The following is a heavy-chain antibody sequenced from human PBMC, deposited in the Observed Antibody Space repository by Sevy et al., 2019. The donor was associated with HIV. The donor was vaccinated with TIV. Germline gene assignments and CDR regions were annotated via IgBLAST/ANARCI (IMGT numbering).Heavy chain of an antibody. CDR1: GFAFSSYT. J-gene: IGHJ5*02. D-gene: IGHD3-10*01. Sequence: GGSLRLSRAASGFAFSSYTMNWVRQAPGKGLEWVSSISSSSDYIYYAGSVRGRFTISRDNAKKSLYLQMNSLRAEDTAVYYCARDGLGSGTSQNWFDPWGQGTLVTVSS. CDR2: ISSSSDYI. V-gene: IGHV3-21*01. CDR3: ARDGLGSGTSQNWFDP.